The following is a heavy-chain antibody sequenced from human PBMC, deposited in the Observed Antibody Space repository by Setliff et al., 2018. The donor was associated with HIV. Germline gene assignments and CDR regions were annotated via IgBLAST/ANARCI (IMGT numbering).Heavy chain of an antibody. Sequence: GGSLRLSCEASGFRVTDTYMAWVRQAPGKGLEWVTLIYKAGKTYYADFVKGRFTIARDDTKNTVSLQMTNLEPGDTAMYYCAKGGHGGAYYVAGYWGQGTKVTAPQ. CDR2: IYKAGKT. D-gene: IGHD1-26*01. CDR3: AKGGHGGAYYVAGY. CDR1: GFRVTDTY. V-gene: IGHV3-53*01. J-gene: IGHJ4*02.